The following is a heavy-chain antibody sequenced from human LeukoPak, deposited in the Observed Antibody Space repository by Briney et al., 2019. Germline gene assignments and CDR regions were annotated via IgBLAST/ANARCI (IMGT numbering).Heavy chain of an antibody. CDR3: ARELGIAVAGGACDI. J-gene: IGHJ3*02. CDR2: IIPIFGTA. V-gene: IGHV1-69*06. Sequence: ASVKVSCKASGGTFSSYAISWVRQAPGQGLEWMGGIIPIFGTANYAQKFQGRVTITADKSTSTAYMELSSLRSEDTAVYYCARELGIAVAGGACDIWGQGTMVTVSS. CDR1: GGTFSSYA. D-gene: IGHD6-19*01.